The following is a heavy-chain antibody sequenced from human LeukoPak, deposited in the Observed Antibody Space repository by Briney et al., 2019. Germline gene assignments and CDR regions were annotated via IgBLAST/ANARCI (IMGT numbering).Heavy chain of an antibody. CDR2: VTKNGDTT. CDR1: GFSFSAFG. D-gene: IGHD3-3*01. V-gene: IGHV3-23*01. CDR3: TKDYCGRFCSAV. Sequence: GGSLRLSCAASGFSFSAFGMKWVRQAPGKGLEWVSTVTKNGDTTYYVDSVKGRFTISRDNSKNTLYLQMNSLRAEDTAKYYCTKDYCGRFCSAVWGQGTTVIVSS. J-gene: IGHJ6*02.